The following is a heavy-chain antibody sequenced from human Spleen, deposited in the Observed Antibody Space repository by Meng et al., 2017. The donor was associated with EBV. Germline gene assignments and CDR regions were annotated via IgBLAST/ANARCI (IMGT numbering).Heavy chain of an antibody. CDR3: AREGSGYYLNTYFDY. CDR1: GGSISSYY. Sequence: QVQLQESGPGLVKPSETLSLTCTVSGGSISSYYWSWIRQPPGKGLEWIGYIYYTGSTDYNPSLKSRVTISVDTSKNQFSLKLSSVTAADTAVYYCAREGSGYYLNTYFDYWGQGTLVTVSS. CDR2: IYYTGST. V-gene: IGHV4-59*01. D-gene: IGHD3-22*01. J-gene: IGHJ4*02.